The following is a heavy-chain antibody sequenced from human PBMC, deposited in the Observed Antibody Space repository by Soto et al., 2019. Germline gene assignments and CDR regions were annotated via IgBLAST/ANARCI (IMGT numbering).Heavy chain of an antibody. J-gene: IGHJ4*02. V-gene: IGHV3-21*01. Sequence: GGSLRLSCAASGFTFSSYSMNWVRQAPGKGLEWVSSISSSSSYIYYADSVKGRFTISRDNAKNSLYLQMNSLRAEDTAVYYCARDDVITGTTPFDYWGQGTLVTVSS. CDR1: GFTFSSYS. CDR2: ISSSSSYI. D-gene: IGHD1-7*01. CDR3: ARDDVITGTTPFDY.